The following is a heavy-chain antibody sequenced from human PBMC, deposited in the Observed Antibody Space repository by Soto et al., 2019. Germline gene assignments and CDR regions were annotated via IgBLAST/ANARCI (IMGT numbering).Heavy chain of an antibody. Sequence: GGSLRLSCAASGFTFSSYGMHWVRQAPGKGLEWVAVISYDGSNKYYADSVKGRFTISRDNSKNTLYLQMNSLRAEDTAVYYCAKSPTDSSGYYGYWGQGTLVTVSS. CDR3: AKSPTDSSGYYGY. D-gene: IGHD3-22*01. J-gene: IGHJ4*02. V-gene: IGHV3-30*18. CDR2: ISYDGSNK. CDR1: GFTFSSYG.